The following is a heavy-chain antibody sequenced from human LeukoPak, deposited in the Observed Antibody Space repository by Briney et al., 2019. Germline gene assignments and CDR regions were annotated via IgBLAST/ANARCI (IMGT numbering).Heavy chain of an antibody. J-gene: IGHJ3*02. CDR2: FDPEDGET. D-gene: IGHD2-2*01. CDR3: AVLTGYCSSTSCLYDAFDI. V-gene: IGHV1-24*01. Sequence: GASVKVSCKVSGYTLTELSMHWVRQAPGKGLEWMGGFDPEDGETIYAQKFQGRVTMTEDTSTDTAYMELSSLRSEDTAVYYCAVLTGYCSSTSCLYDAFDIWGQGTMVTVSS. CDR1: GYTLTELS.